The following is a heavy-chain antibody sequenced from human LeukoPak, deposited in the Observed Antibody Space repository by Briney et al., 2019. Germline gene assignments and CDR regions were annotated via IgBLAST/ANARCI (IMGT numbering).Heavy chain of an antibody. CDR3: ARVAARRFDY. CDR1: GGSFSGYY. V-gene: IGHV4-34*01. Sequence: SETLSLTCAVYGGSFSGYYWSWIRQPPGKGLEWIGEINHSGSTNYNPSLKSRVTISVDTSKNQFSLKLSSVTAADTAVYYCARVAARRFDYWGQGTLVTVSS. CDR2: INHSGST. D-gene: IGHD6-6*01. J-gene: IGHJ4*02.